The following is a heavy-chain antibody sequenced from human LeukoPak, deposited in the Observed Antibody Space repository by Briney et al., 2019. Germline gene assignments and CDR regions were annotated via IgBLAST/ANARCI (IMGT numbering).Heavy chain of an antibody. CDR1: GFTFSSYW. CDR3: VRDAFGAHFY. CDR2: IKQDESEK. Sequence: PGGSLRLSCATSGFTFSSYWMSWVRLAPGKGLEWVANIKQDESEKNYVDSVKGRFTISRDNSKNSLYLQMNSLRADDTAVYYCVRDAFGAHFYWGQGILVTVSS. V-gene: IGHV3-7*01. D-gene: IGHD3-16*01. J-gene: IGHJ4*02.